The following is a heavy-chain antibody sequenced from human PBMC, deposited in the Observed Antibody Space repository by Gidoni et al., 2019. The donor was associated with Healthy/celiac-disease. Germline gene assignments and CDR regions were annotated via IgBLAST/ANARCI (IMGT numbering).Heavy chain of an antibody. D-gene: IGHD5-18*01. J-gene: IGHJ4*02. V-gene: IGHV3-66*01. CDR3: ARARTRPEGGYSYGYLYY. CDR2: IYSGGSN. CDR1: GFTVSSNH. Sequence: EVQLVESGGGLVQPGGSLRPSCAASGFTVSSNHMSWVRPAPGTGLEWVSGIYSGGSNYYADSVKGRFTISRDNSKNTLYLQMNSLRAEDTAVYYCARARTRPEGGYSYGYLYYWGQGTLVTVSS.